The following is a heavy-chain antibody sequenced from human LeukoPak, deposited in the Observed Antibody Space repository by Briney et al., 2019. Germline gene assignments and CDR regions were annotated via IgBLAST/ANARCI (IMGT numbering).Heavy chain of an antibody. D-gene: IGHD5-24*01. J-gene: IGHJ3*02. V-gene: IGHV4-59*01. CDR1: GGSISSYY. CDR3: ARGRWLQLGAFDI. Sequence: PSETLSLTCTVSGGSISSYYWSWIRQPPGKGLEWIGYIYYSGSTNYNPSLKSRVTISVDTSKNQFSLKLSSVTAADTAVYYCARGRWLQLGAFDIWGQGTMVTVPS. CDR2: IYYSGST.